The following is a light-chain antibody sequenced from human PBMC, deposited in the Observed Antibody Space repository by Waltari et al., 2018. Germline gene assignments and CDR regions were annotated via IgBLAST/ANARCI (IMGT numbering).Light chain of an antibody. V-gene: IGLV1-47*01. CDR2: KNN. J-gene: IGLJ2*01. CDR3: GAWDDRLRGPV. CDR1: SSNVPDNY. Sequence: QSVLTQAPSASGTPGQRVTITCSGSSSNVPDNYVYWYQKFPGTAPKLLIYKNNQRPSGVPVRFSGSKSGTSASLAISGLRSEDEADYYCGAWDDRLRGPVFGGGTKLTVL.